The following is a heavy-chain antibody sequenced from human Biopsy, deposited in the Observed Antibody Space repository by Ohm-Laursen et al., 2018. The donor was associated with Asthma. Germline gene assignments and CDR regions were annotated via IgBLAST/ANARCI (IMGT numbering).Heavy chain of an antibody. CDR3: ARDREYSSGWYQPLFDY. CDR2: IWYDGSNK. D-gene: IGHD6-19*01. CDR1: GFTFSSYG. Sequence: SLRLSCTALGFTFSSYGMHWVRQAPGKGLEWVAVIWYDGSNKYYADSVKGRFTISRDNSKNTLYLQTNSLRAEDTAVYYCARDREYSSGWYQPLFDYWGQGTLVTVSS. V-gene: IGHV3-33*01. J-gene: IGHJ4*02.